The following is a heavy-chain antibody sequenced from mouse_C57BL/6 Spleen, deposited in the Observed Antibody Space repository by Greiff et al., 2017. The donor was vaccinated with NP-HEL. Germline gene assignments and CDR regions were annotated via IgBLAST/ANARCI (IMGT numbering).Heavy chain of an antibody. CDR1: GYTFTDYY. V-gene: IGHV1-26*01. Sequence: VQLQQSGPELVKPGASVKISCKASGYTFTDYYMNWVKQSHGKSLEWIGDINPNNGGTSYNQKFKGKATLTVDKSSSTAYMELRSLTSEDSAVYYCARLPSGSSPWFAYWGQGTLVTVSA. D-gene: IGHD1-1*01. CDR2: INPNNGGT. J-gene: IGHJ3*01. CDR3: ARLPSGSSPWFAY.